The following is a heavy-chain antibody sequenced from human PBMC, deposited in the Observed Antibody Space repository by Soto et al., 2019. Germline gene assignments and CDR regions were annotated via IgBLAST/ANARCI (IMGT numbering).Heavy chain of an antibody. D-gene: IGHD3-22*01. Sequence: QVQLQESGPGLVKPSETLSLTCTVSGGSISGYYWSWIRQPPGKGLEWIGYIYYSGSTNYNPSLKSRVTISIDTSKNQFSLKLTSVTAADTAVYYCARREYYDSSGYTVWGQGTLVTVSS. CDR1: GGSISGYY. J-gene: IGHJ4*02. CDR2: IYYSGST. V-gene: IGHV4-59*08. CDR3: ARREYYDSSGYTV.